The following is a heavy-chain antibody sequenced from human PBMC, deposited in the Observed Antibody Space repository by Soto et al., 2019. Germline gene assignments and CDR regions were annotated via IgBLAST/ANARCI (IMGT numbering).Heavy chain of an antibody. CDR3: EAGVAGNYYYYGMDV. CDR2: TYYRSKWYN. V-gene: IGHV6-1*01. J-gene: IGHJ6*02. Sequence: SQTLSLTCAISGDILSSNSAPWNWIMHSPSRGLEWLGRTYYRSKWYNDYTVSVKSRISINPDTSKNQISLQLNYVTPEDTAVYYWEAGVAGNYYYYGMDVWGQGTTVTVSS. CDR1: GDILSSNSAP. D-gene: IGHD6-19*01.